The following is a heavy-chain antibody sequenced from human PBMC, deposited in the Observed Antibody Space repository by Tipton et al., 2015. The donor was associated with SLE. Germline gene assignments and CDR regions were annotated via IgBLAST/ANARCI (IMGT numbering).Heavy chain of an antibody. D-gene: IGHD3-16*01. CDR2: IYYSGGT. J-gene: IGHJ6*03. CDR3: AREGGGTRPGYYMDV. V-gene: IGHV4-39*07. Sequence: TLSLTCTVSGGSISSSSYYWGWIRQPPGKGLEWIGSIYYSGGTYYNPSLKSRVTISVDTSKNQFSLKLSSVTAADTAVYYCAREGGGTRPGYYMDVWGKGTTVTVSS. CDR1: GGSISSSSYY.